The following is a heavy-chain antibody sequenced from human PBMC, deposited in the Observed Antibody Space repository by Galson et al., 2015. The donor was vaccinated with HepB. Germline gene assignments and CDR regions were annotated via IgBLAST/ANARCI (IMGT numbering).Heavy chain of an antibody. Sequence: SLRLSCAASGFTFSSYWMNWVRQAPGKGLEWVAHINQGGSSEYYVDSVKGRFTISRDNAKDSGYLQLDSLRAEDTAVYYCARRISLVRGIITKPDYYYGMDVWGQGTTVTV. J-gene: IGHJ6*02. D-gene: IGHD3-10*01. CDR3: ARRISLVRGIITKPDYYYGMDV. CDR2: INQGGSSE. V-gene: IGHV3-7*03. CDR1: GFTFSSYW.